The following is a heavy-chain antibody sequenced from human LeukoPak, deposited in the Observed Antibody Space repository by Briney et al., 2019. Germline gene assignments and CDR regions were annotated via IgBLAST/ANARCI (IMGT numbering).Heavy chain of an antibody. J-gene: IGHJ5*02. CDR3: AREVFRNWFDP. V-gene: IGHV4-61*01. CDR2: IYYSGST. Sequence: TPSETLSLTCTVSGGSVSSGSYYWSWIRQPPGKGLEWIGYIYYSGSTNYNPSLKSRVTISVDTSKNQFSLKLSSVTAADTAVYYCAREVFRNWFDPWGQGTLVTVSS. CDR1: GGSVSSGSYY.